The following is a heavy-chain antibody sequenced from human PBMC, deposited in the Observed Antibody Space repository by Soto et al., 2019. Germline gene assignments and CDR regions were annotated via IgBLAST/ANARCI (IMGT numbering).Heavy chain of an antibody. CDR1: GFTFSSYG. Sequence: GGSLRLSCAASGFTFSSYGMHWVRQAPGKGLEWVAVISYDGSNKYYADSVKGRFTISRDNSKNTLYLQMNSLRAEDTAVYYCAKEIYGDQTPLFDYWGQGTLVTVSS. D-gene: IGHD4-17*01. V-gene: IGHV3-30*18. CDR3: AKEIYGDQTPLFDY. CDR2: ISYDGSNK. J-gene: IGHJ4*02.